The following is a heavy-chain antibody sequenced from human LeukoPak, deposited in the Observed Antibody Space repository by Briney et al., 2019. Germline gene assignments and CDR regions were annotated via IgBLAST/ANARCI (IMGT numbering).Heavy chain of an antibody. CDR2: IYYSGST. Sequence: SETLSLICTVSGGSISSYYWSWIRQPPGKGLEWIGYIYYSGSTNYNPSLKSRVTISVDTSKNQFSLKLSSVTAADTAVYYCARGHKQYDFWSGYWLDFDYWGQGTLVTVSS. V-gene: IGHV4-59*01. CDR1: GGSISSYY. D-gene: IGHD3-3*01. J-gene: IGHJ4*02. CDR3: ARGHKQYDFWSGYWLDFDY.